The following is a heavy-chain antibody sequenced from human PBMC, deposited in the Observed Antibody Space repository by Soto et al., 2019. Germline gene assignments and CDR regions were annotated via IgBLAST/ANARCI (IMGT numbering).Heavy chain of an antibody. D-gene: IGHD3-3*02. CDR3: ARGASIFGAFDI. CDR2: IWYDGSNK. J-gene: IGHJ3*02. V-gene: IGHV3-33*01. CDR1: GFTFSSYG. Sequence: QVQLVESGGGVVQPGRSLRLSCAASGFTFSSYGMHWVRQAPGKGLEWVAVIWYDGSNKYYADSVKGRFTISRDNSKNTLELQMNSLRAEDTAVYYCARGASIFGAFDIWGQGTMVTVSS.